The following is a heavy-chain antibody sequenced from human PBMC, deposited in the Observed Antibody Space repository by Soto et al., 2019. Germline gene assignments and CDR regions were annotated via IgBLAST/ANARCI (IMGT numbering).Heavy chain of an antibody. CDR3: ARRYGPGFDY. Sequence: SETLSLTCTVSGGSISSGGYYWSWIRQPPGKGLEWIGEIYHSGSTNYNPSLKSRVTISVDKSKNQFSLELSSVTAADTAVYYCARRYGPGFDYWGQGTLVTVSS. CDR1: GGSISSGGYY. CDR2: IYHSGST. D-gene: IGHD4-17*01. V-gene: IGHV4-39*07. J-gene: IGHJ4*02.